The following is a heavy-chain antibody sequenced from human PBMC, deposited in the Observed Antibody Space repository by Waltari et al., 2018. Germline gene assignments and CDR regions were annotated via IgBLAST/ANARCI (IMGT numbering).Heavy chain of an antibody. CDR3: ARGAAWIHYNYFDP. V-gene: IGHV4-38-2*02. J-gene: IGHJ5*02. CDR2: VYHSGTA. Sequence: QVQLQESGPGLVKPSETLSLNCSVSGFTLTFGYYWAWIRPPPGGGLQWIATVYHSGTAYYNPSLKSRVTISVDTSKDQFSLKLTSVTAADTAVYYCARGAAWIHYNYFDPWGQGTLVTVSS. CDR1: GFTLTFGYY. D-gene: IGHD5-18*01.